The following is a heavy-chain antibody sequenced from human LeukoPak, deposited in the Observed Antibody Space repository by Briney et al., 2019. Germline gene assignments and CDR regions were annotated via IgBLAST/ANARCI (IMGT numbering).Heavy chain of an antibody. CDR3: ARDYYDSSGCIDY. CDR1: GFTCSDYY. V-gene: IGHV3-11*01. J-gene: IGHJ4*02. Sequence: GGSLRLSCAASGFTCSDYYMRWMRQAPGKGLEGGSYISRSDSSIYYADSVRGRFTISRDNAKNSLYLHMNSLRAEDTAVYYCARDYYDSSGCIDYSGQGTLVTVSS. D-gene: IGHD3-22*01. CDR2: ISRSDSSI.